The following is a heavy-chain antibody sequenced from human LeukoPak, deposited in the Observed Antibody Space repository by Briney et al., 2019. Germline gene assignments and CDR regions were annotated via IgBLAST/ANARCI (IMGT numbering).Heavy chain of an antibody. V-gene: IGHV4-59*01. Sequence: SETLSLTCTVSGGSISSYYWSWIRQPPGKGLEWIGYIYYSGSTNYNPSLKSRVTISVDTSKNQFSLKLSSVTAADTAVYYCARGALRRGWAFGYWGQGTLVTVSS. CDR2: IYYSGST. CDR1: GGSISSYY. D-gene: IGHD6-19*01. CDR3: ARGALRRGWAFGY. J-gene: IGHJ4*02.